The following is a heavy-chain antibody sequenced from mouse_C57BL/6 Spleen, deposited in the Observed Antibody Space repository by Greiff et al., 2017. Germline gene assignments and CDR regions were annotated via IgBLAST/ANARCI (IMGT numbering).Heavy chain of an antibody. CDR1: GFTFTDYY. Sequence: EVKLVESGGGLVQPGGSLSLSCAASGFTFTDYYMSWVRQPPGKALEWLGFIRNKANGYTTEYSASVKGRFTISRDNSQSILYLQMNALRAEDSATYYCAIYMAYDGYRYYAMPYRRQAASGPAFS. CDR3: AIYMAYDGYRYYAMPY. J-gene: IGHJ4*01. CDR2: IRNKANGYTT. D-gene: IGHD2-3*01. V-gene: IGHV7-3*01.